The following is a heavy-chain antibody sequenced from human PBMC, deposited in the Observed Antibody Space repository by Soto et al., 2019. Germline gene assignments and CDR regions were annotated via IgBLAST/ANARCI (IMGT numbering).Heavy chain of an antibody. V-gene: IGHV3-74*01. Sequence: EVQLVESGGGLVQPGGPLRLSCAASGFTFSTYWMHWVRQAPGKGLVWVSRINADGSTTTYADSVKGRFTISRDNAKNTLYLQMNSLRPEDTAVYFCATVATHSYNWIDPWGQGTLVTISS. J-gene: IGHJ5*02. CDR2: INADGSTT. D-gene: IGHD3-3*02. CDR3: ATVATHSYNWIDP. CDR1: GFTFSTYW.